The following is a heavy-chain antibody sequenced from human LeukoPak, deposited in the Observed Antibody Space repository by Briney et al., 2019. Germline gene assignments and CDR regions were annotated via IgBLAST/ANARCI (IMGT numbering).Heavy chain of an antibody. Sequence: ASVKVSCKASGGTFSSYAISWVRQAPGQGLEWMGRIIPILGITNYAQKFQGRVTITADKSTSTAYMELSSLRSEDTAVYYCASGTGYDSSGSPLAYWGQGTLVTVSS. CDR2: IIPILGIT. CDR1: GGTFSSYA. V-gene: IGHV1-69*04. D-gene: IGHD3-22*01. J-gene: IGHJ4*02. CDR3: ASGTGYDSSGSPLAY.